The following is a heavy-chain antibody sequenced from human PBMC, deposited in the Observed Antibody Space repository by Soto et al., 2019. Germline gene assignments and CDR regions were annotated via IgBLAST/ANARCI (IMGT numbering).Heavy chain of an antibody. CDR3: ATELEPTP. CDR1: GFTFSSYG. CDR2: ISYDGSNK. Sequence: VQLVESGGGVVQPGRSLRLSCAASGFTFSSYGMHWVRQAPGKGLEWVAVISYDGSNKYYADSVKGRFTISRDNSKNTLYLQMNSLRAEDTAVYYCATELEPTPWGQGTLVTVSS. V-gene: IGHV3-30*03. D-gene: IGHD1-1*01. J-gene: IGHJ5*02.